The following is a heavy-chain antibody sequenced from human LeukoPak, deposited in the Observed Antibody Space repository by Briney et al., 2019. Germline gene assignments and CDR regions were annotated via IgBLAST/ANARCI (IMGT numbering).Heavy chain of an antibody. CDR1: GYTFTSYG. D-gene: IGHD1-14*01. V-gene: IGHV1-18*01. Sequence: ASVKVSCKASGYTFTSYGISWVRQAPGQGLEWMGWISAYNGNTNYAQKLQGRVTIIADESTSTAYMELSSLRSEDTAVYYCARDSSEIRSLIVHWGQGTLVTVSS. J-gene: IGHJ1*01. CDR3: ARDSSEIRSLIVH. CDR2: ISAYNGNT.